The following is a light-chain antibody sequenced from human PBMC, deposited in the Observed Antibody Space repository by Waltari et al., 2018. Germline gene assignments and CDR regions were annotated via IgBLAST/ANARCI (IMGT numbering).Light chain of an antibody. CDR2: GTY. CDR3: QKYDTSPYS. V-gene: IGKV3D-15*01. J-gene: IGKJ2*03. Sequence: EIVMTQSPDTLSLSPGERATLSCRASQSVSTYLAWFQQKPGQPPRLLIYGTYTRASGTPDRFSGRGSGTDFTLTISSLEPEDFAVYYCQKYDTSPYSFGQGTTVEIK. CDR1: QSVSTY.